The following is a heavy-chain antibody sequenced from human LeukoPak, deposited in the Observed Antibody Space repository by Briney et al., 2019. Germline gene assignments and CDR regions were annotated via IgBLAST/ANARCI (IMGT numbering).Heavy chain of an antibody. CDR1: GFTFSSYS. Sequence: PGGSLRLSCEASGFTFSSYSMNWVRQAPGKGLEWVSSISSSSSYIYYADSVKGRFTISRDNAKNSLYLQMNSLRAEDTAVYYCARPMRSQSSVAGWYVYWGQGTLVTVPS. V-gene: IGHV3-21*01. J-gene: IGHJ4*02. CDR3: ARPMRSQSSVAGWYVY. CDR2: ISSSSSYI. D-gene: IGHD6-19*01.